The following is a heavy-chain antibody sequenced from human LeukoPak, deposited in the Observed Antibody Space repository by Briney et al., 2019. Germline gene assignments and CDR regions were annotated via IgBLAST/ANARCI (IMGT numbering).Heavy chain of an antibody. CDR2: IDKKDKGYATAT. J-gene: IGHJ5*02. CDR1: GGSISSYY. CDR3: TRDSGTYNWFDP. Sequence: ETLSLTCTVSGGSISSYYWSWVRQSSGKGLEWVGQIDKKDKGYATATAYAASVKGRFTISRDDSINTAYLQMKSLKTEDTALYYCTRDSGTYNWFDPWGQGTLVTVSS. D-gene: IGHD1-26*01. V-gene: IGHV3-73*01.